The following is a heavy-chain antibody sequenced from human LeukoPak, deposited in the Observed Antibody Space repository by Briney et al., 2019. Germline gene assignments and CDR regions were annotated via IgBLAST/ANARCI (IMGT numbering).Heavy chain of an antibody. CDR3: ARIRGYGRDYYYYYMDV. CDR2: IYHGGST. J-gene: IGHJ6*03. Sequence: SETLSLTCAVSGGSISSSNWWSWVRQPPGKGLEWIGEIYHGGSTNYSPSLKSRVTIAVDKSKNQFSLKLNSVTAADTAVYYCARIRGYGRDYYYYYMDVWAKGTTVTVSS. CDR1: GGSISSSNW. D-gene: IGHD3-10*01. V-gene: IGHV4-4*02.